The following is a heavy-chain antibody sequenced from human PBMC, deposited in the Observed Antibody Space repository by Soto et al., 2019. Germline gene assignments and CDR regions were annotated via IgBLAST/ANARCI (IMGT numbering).Heavy chain of an antibody. V-gene: IGHV1-18*01. CDR1: GYTFTSYG. CDR2: TSAYNGHT. J-gene: IGHJ6*02. D-gene: IGHD6-19*01. Sequence: QVQLVQSGAEVKKPGASVKVSCKASGYTFTSYGISWVRQAPGQGLEWMGWTSAYNGHTNYAQKLQGRVTMTTDTSTSTAYMELRSLRSDDTAVYYCARRQWLVGGYYYGMDVWGQGTTVTVSS. CDR3: ARRQWLVGGYYYGMDV.